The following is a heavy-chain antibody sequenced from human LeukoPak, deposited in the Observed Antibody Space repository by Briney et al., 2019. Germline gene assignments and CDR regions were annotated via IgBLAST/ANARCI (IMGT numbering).Heavy chain of an antibody. D-gene: IGHD4-17*01. CDR1: GYRFTSYW. CDR3: ARDYGDDDAFDI. J-gene: IGHJ3*02. CDR2: IYPSDSDT. V-gene: IGHV5-51*01. Sequence: GESLKISCKGSGYRFTSYWIGWVRQMPGKGLEWMGIIYPSDSDTRYSPSFQGQVSISADNPISTAYLQWSSLTASDTAIFYCARDYGDDDAFDIWGQGTMVTLSS.